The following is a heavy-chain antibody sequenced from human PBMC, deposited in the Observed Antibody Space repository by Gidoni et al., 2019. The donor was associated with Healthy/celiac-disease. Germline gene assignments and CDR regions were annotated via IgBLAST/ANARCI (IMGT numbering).Heavy chain of an antibody. V-gene: IGHV5-10-1*03. CDR3: ARHPRNYYDSSGYYDY. D-gene: IGHD3-22*01. Sequence: EVQLVQSGAEVKKPGESLRISCTGYGYSFTSYWISWVRQMPGKGLEWMGRIDPSDSYTNYRPSFQGHVTISADKSISTAYLQWSSLKASDTAMYYCARHPRNYYDSSGYYDYWGQGTLVTVSS. CDR1: GYSFTSYW. CDR2: IDPSDSYT. J-gene: IGHJ4*02.